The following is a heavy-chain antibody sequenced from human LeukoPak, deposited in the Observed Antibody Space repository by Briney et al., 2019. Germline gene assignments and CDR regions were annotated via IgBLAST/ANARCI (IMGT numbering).Heavy chain of an antibody. J-gene: IGHJ5*02. CDR3: ARGYYDSSGSSWFDP. V-gene: IGHV1-69*05. CDR1: GGTFSSYA. CDR2: IIPIFGTA. Sequence: SVKVSCKASGGTFSSYAISWVRQAPGQGLEWMGGIIPIFGTANYAQKFQGRLKITTDESASTAYMELSSLRSEDTAVYYCARGYYDSSGSSWFDPWGQGTLVTVSS. D-gene: IGHD3-22*01.